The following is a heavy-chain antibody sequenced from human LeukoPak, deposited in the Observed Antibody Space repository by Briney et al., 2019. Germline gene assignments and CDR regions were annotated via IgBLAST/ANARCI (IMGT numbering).Heavy chain of an antibody. CDR1: GFTFSSYS. D-gene: IGHD5-18*01. J-gene: IGHJ4*02. V-gene: IGHV3-74*01. CDR2: IKSDGSST. Sequence: GGSLRLSCAASGFTFSSYSMHWVRQAPGKGLVWVSLIKSDGSSTRHADSVKGRFTISRDNAKNTLYLQMNSLRAEDTAVYYCTSDTVETALGIDYWGQGTLVTVSS. CDR3: TSDTVETALGIDY.